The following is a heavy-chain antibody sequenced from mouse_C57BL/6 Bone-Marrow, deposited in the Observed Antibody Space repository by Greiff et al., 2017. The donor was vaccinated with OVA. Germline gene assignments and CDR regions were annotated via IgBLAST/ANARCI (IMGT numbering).Heavy chain of an antibody. CDR1: GFTFSSYA. J-gene: IGHJ4*01. D-gene: IGHD2-4*01. CDR3: ASIYYYYDPIYAIDY. V-gene: IGHV5-4*01. CDR2: ISDGGSYT. Sequence: EVQVVESGGGLVKPGGSLKLSCAASGFTFSSYAMSWVRQTPEKRLEWVATISDGGSYTYYPENVKGRFTISRDKAKNNLYLQKSHLKSEDTAIYYCASIYYYYDPIYAIDYWGPETSVTVSS.